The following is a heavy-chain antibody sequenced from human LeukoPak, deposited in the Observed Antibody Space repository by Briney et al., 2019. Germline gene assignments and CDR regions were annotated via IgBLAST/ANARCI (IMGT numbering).Heavy chain of an antibody. V-gene: IGHV1-46*01. CDR1: GYTFTSYY. D-gene: IGHD6-19*01. Sequence: ASVKVSCKASGYTFTSYYMHWVRQVPGQGLEWMGITNPSGGSTSYAQKFQGRVTMTRDTSTSTVYMELSSLRSEDTAVYYCARGSGWYVLDYWGQGTLVTVSS. CDR3: ARGSGWYVLDY. J-gene: IGHJ4*02. CDR2: TNPSGGST.